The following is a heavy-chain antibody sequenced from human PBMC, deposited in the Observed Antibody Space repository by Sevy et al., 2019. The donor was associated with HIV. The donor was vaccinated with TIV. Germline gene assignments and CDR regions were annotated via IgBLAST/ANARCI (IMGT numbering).Heavy chain of an antibody. CDR1: GGSISSSSYY. V-gene: IGHV4-39*01. D-gene: IGHD6-19*01. CDR3: ARGQWLVHDY. J-gene: IGHJ4*02. Sequence: SETLSLTCTVSGGSISSSSYYWGWIHQPPGKGLEWIGSIYYSGSTYYNPSLKRRVTISVGTSKNQFSLKLSSVTAADTAVYYCARGQWLVHDYWGQGTLVTVSS. CDR2: IYYSGST.